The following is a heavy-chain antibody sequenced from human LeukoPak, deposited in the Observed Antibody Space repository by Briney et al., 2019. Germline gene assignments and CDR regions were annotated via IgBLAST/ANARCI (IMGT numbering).Heavy chain of an antibody. J-gene: IGHJ4*02. CDR1: GGTLSSYA. CDR3: ARLWLGELLSESDY. Sequence: SVKVSCKASGGTLSSYAISWVRQAPGQGLEWMGGIIPIFGTANYAQKFQGRVTITADEFTSTAYMELSSLRSEDTAVYYCARLWLGELLSESDYWGQGTLVTVSS. D-gene: IGHD3-10*01. V-gene: IGHV1-69*13. CDR2: IIPIFGTA.